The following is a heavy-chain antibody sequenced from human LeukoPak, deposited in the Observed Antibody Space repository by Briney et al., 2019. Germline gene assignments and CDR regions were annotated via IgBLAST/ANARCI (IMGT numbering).Heavy chain of an antibody. CDR1: GFTFSSDA. J-gene: IGHJ3*02. D-gene: IGHD6-19*01. Sequence: GGSLRLSCAASGFTFSSDAMSWVRQAPGKGLGWVSAISGSGGSTYYADSVKGRFTISRDNSKNTLYLQMNSLRAEDTAVYYCAKYREEDDGWYPDNDAFDIWGQGTMVTVSS. CDR3: AKYREEDDGWYPDNDAFDI. CDR2: ISGSGGST. V-gene: IGHV3-23*01.